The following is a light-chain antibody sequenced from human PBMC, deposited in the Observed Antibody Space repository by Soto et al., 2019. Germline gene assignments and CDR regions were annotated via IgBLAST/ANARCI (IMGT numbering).Light chain of an antibody. CDR3: MSYIDSTSTHWV. CDR1: SSDVGHPYNY. Sequence: QSVLTQPASVSGSPGQWITISCTGTSSDVGHPYNYVSWYQQHPGKAPKLLIFKVSNRPSGISGRFSGSKSGNTASLTISGLQAEDEADYYCMSYIDSTSTHWVLGGGTKVTVL. CDR2: KVS. J-gene: IGLJ3*02. V-gene: IGLV2-14*03.